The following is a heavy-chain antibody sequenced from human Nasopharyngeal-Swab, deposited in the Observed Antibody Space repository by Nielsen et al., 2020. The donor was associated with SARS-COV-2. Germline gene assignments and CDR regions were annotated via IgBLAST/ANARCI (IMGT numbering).Heavy chain of an antibody. CDR1: GFTFSSYS. CDR3: ARVGGYYDSSGYGGDFDY. CDR2: ISSSSSYI. V-gene: IGHV3-21*01. J-gene: IGHJ4*02. Sequence: GESLKISCAASGFTFSSYSMNWVRQAPGKGPEWVSSISSSSSYIYYADSVKGRFTISRDNAKNSLYLQMNSLRAEDTAVYYCARVGGYYDSSGYGGDFDYWGQGTLVTVSS. D-gene: IGHD3-22*01.